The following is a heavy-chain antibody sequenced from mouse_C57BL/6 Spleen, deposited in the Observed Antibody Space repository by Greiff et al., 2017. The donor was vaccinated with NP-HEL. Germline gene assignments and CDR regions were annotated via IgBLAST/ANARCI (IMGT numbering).Heavy chain of an antibody. CDR1: GYTFTSYW. Sequence: QVQLKQPGAELVKPGASVKLSCKASGYTFTSYWMHWVKQRPGQGLEWIGMIHPNSGSTNYNEKFKSKATLTVDKSSSTAYMQLSSLTSEDSAVYYCARGGNYYGSSYFDYWGQGTTLTVSS. CDR2: IHPNSGST. V-gene: IGHV1-64*01. J-gene: IGHJ2*01. D-gene: IGHD1-1*01. CDR3: ARGGNYYGSSYFDY.